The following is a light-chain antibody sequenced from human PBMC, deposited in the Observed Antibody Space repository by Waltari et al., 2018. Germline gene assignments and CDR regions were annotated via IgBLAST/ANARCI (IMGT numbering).Light chain of an antibody. CDR2: GKN. V-gene: IGLV3-19*01. J-gene: IGLJ2*01. CDR1: SLSNSY. Sequence: SSELTQDPAVSVALGQTVRITCQGDSLSNSYASWYQQKSGQAPVLVLFGKNKRPSGIPDRFSGYDSETTTSLTITGAQAEDEADYYCSSRDSSASHVLFGRGTRLTVL. CDR3: SSRDSSASHVL.